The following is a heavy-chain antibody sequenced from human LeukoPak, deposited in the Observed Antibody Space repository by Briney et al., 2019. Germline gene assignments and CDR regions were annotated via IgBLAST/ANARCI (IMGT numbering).Heavy chain of an antibody. D-gene: IGHD3-9*01. Sequence: SVKVSCKASGYTFTSYGISWVRQAPGQGLEWMGGIIPIFGTANYAQKFQGRVTITADESTSTAYMELSSLRSEDTAVYYCARGADILTGYFFHWGQGTLVTVSS. J-gene: IGHJ4*02. CDR2: IIPIFGTA. CDR3: ARGADILTGYFFH. CDR1: GYTFTSYG. V-gene: IGHV1-69*13.